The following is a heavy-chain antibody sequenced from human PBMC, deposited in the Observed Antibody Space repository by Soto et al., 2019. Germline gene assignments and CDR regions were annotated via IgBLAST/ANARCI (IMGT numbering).Heavy chain of an antibody. CDR2: IYYSGST. D-gene: IGHD3-10*01. J-gene: IGHJ4*02. Sequence: SETLSLNRPVSGDSISRGYPYWRWIRQPPGKGLEWIGYIYYSGSTYYNPSLKSRVTISVDTSKNQFSLKLSSVTAADTAVYYCEGTMVRGVITTNWGQGTLVTVSS. V-gene: IGHV4-30-4*01. CDR3: EGTMVRGVITTN. CDR1: GDSISRGYPY.